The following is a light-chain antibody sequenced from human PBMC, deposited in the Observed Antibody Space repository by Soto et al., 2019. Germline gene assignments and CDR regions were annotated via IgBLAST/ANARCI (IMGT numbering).Light chain of an antibody. J-gene: IGLJ2*01. V-gene: IGLV4-60*03. CDR3: ETWDSSRHVV. CDR2: LEGSGSY. Sequence: QSVLTQSSSASASLGSSVTLTCTLSSGHSSYIIAWHQQQPGKAPRYLMKLEGSGSYNKGSGVPDRFSGSSSGADRYLTISSLQAEDEADYYCETWDSSRHVVFGGGTKVTVL. CDR1: SGHSSYI.